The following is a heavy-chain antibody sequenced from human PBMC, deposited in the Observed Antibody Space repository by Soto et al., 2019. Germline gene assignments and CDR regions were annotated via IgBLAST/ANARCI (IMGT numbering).Heavy chain of an antibody. CDR1: GGSINTYY. CDR2: IYYSGST. D-gene: IGHD3-22*01. V-gene: IGHV4-59*01. J-gene: IGHJ4*02. Sequence: LTCSVSGGSINTYYWSWIRQPPGKGLEYIGYIYYSGSTNYNPSLQGRVTMTTDTSTSTAYMELRSLRSDDTAVYYCARIAFYYYDSSGRLDYWGQGTLVTVSS. CDR3: ARIAFYYYDSSGRLDY.